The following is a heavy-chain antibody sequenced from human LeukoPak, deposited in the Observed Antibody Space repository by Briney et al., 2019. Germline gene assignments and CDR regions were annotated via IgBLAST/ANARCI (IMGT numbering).Heavy chain of an antibody. CDR2: IHHSGST. V-gene: IGHV4-38-2*02. CDR3: ATTTIRLGY. D-gene: IGHD1-26*01. J-gene: IGHJ4*02. Sequence: PSETLSLTCTVSGDSISSDYYWGWIRQPPGKGLEWIGSIHHSGSTYHNPSLKSRVTISVDTSKNQFSLKLSSVTAADTAVYYCATTTIRLGYWGQGTLVTVSS. CDR1: GDSISSDYY.